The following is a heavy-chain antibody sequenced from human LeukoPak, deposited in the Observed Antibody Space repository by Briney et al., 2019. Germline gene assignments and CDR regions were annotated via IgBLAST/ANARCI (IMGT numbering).Heavy chain of an antibody. J-gene: IGHJ3*02. Sequence: ASVKVSCKASGYTFTSYHMHWVRQAPGQGLEWMGIINPSGGSTSYAQKFQGRVTMTRDMSTSTVYMELSSLRSEDTAVYYCARAKSDTAMAYAFDIWGQGTMVTVSS. V-gene: IGHV1-46*01. D-gene: IGHD5-18*01. CDR3: ARAKSDTAMAYAFDI. CDR2: INPSGGST. CDR1: GYTFTSYH.